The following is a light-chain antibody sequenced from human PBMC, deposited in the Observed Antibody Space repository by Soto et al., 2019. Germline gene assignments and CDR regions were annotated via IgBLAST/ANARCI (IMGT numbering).Light chain of an antibody. CDR2: GAS. Sequence: EIVMTQSPGTLSVSPGERATLSRRASQSVSSNLAWYQQKPGQAPRLLIYGASTRATGIPARFSGSGSGTDFTLTISRLEPEDFAVYYCQQYGSSPITFGQGTRLEIK. CDR3: QQYGSSPIT. J-gene: IGKJ5*01. CDR1: QSVSSN. V-gene: IGKV3-20*01.